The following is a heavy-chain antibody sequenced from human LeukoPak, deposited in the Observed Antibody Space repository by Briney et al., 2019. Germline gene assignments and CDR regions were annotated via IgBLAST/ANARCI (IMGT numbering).Heavy chain of an antibody. CDR1: GFTFSSYG. D-gene: IGHD3-10*01. Sequence: GGSLRLSCAASGFTFSSYGMHWVRQAPGKGLEWVAVIWYDGSNKYYADSVKGRFTISRDNSKNTLYLQMNSLRAEDTAVYYCARDQGVRGTHAFDIWGQGTMVTVSS. CDR3: ARDQGVRGTHAFDI. CDR2: IWYDGSNK. V-gene: IGHV3-33*01. J-gene: IGHJ3*02.